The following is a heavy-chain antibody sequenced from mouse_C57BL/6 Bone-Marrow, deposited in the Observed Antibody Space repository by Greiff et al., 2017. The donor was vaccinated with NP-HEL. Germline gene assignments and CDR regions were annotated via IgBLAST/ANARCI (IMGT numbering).Heavy chain of an antibody. J-gene: IGHJ3*01. V-gene: IGHV1-81*01. CDR3: ARHRDWFAY. CDR2: IYPRSGNT. CDR1: GYTFTGYG. Sequence: QVQLQQSGAELARPGASVKLSCKASGYTFTGYGISWVKQRTGQGLEWIGEIYPRSGNTYYNEKFKGKATLTADKSSSTAYMELRSLTSEDSAVYFCARHRDWFAYWGQGTLVTVSA.